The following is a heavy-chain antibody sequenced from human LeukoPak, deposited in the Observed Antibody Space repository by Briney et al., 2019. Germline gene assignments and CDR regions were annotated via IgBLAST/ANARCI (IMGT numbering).Heavy chain of an antibody. J-gene: IGHJ4*02. V-gene: IGHV3-23*01. Sequence: GGSLRLSCAASGFTFTGHTMTWLRQAPGKGLEWVSIIGGRDDRTYYADSVKGRFTISRDNSKNILYLQMNSLRAEDTAVYYCAKEGSGASPDYWGQGTLVTVSS. CDR2: IGGRDDRT. D-gene: IGHD2-15*01. CDR3: AKEGSGASPDY. CDR1: GFTFTGHT.